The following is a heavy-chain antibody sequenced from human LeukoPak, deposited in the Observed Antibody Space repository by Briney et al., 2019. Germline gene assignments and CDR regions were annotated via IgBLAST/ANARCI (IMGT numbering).Heavy chain of an antibody. CDR2: ITHSGST. CDR3: ARAEGMDV. Sequence: SETLSLTCAVYGGSFSGYYWSWIRQPPGKGLEWIGEITHSGSTNYNPSLKSRVTISVDTSKNQFSLKLSSVTAADTAVYYCARAEGMDVWGQGTTIIVSS. J-gene: IGHJ6*02. V-gene: IGHV4-34*09. CDR1: GGSFSGYY.